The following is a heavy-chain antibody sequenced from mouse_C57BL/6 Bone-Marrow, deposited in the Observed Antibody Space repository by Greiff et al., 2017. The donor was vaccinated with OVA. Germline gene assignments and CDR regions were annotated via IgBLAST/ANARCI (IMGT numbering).Heavy chain of an antibody. Sequence: EVKLQESGPELVKPGASVKIPCKASGYTFTDCNMDWVKQSHGKSLEWIGDINPNNGGTIYNQKFKGKATLTVDKSSSTAYMELRSLTSEDTAVYYCARRTTVYFDYWGKGTTLTVSS. J-gene: IGHJ2*01. CDR1: GYTFTDCN. V-gene: IGHV1-18*01. CDR2: INPNNGGT. CDR3: ARRTTVYFDY. D-gene: IGHD1-1*01.